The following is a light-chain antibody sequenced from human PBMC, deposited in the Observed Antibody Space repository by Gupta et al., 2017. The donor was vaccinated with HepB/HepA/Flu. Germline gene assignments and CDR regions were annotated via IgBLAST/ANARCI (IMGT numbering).Light chain of an antibody. V-gene: IGLV3-19*01. CDR2: GKN. CDR3: NSRDSSGNHLNV. Sequence: SSELTQAAAVAVALGQTVRITCQGDSLRSYYASWYQQKPGQAPVLVIYGKNNRPSGIPDRFSGSSSGNTASLTITGAQAEDEADYYCNSRDSSGNHLNVFGTGTKVTVL. J-gene: IGLJ1*01. CDR1: SLRSYY.